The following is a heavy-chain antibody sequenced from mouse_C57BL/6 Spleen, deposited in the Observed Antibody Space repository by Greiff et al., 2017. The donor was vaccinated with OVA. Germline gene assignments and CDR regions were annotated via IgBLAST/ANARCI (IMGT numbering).Heavy chain of an antibody. J-gene: IGHJ4*01. V-gene: IGHV1-15*01. CDR3: TRRGLRRGEAMDY. Sequence: QVQLQQSGAELVRPGASVTLSCKASGYTFTDYEMHWVKQTPVHGLEWIGAIDPETGGTAYNQKFKGKAILTADKSSSTAYMELRSLTSEDSAVYYCTRRGLRRGEAMDYWGQGTSVTVSS. CDR2: IDPETGGT. D-gene: IGHD2-4*01. CDR1: GYTFTDYE.